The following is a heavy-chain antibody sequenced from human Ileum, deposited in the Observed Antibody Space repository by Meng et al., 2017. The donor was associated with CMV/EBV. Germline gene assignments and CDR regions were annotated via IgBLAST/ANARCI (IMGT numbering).Heavy chain of an antibody. CDR2: NSYSGAT. D-gene: IGHD1-26*01. J-gene: IGHJ5*02. CDR3: ARGVGSSWFDP. V-gene: IGHV1-18*01. Sequence: ASVKVSCKASGYTFTTYGFSWVRQAPGQGLEWVGWNSYSGATNCAQKFQGRVTTTRDTSTSTVYMEITRLTYDDTAVYYCARGVGSSWFDPWGQGSLVTVSS. CDR1: GYTFTTYG.